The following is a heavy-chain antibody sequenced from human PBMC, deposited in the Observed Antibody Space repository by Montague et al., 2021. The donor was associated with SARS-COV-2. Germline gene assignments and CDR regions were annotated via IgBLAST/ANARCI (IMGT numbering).Heavy chain of an antibody. D-gene: IGHD1-26*01. J-gene: IGHJ3*02. CDR1: GFSLSTSGVG. CDR3: AHRRGLLLSDAFDI. V-gene: IGHV2-5*02. Sequence: VKLTQTLTLTCTFSGFSLSTSGVGVGWIRQPPGKALEWLALIYWDDDTRYSPSLKSKLTITKDTSKNQVVLTMTNTDPVDTATYYCAHRRGLLLSDAFDIWGQGTMVTVSS. CDR2: IYWDDDT.